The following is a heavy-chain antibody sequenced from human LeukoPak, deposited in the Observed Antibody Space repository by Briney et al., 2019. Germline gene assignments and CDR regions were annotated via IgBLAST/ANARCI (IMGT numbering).Heavy chain of an antibody. D-gene: IGHD3-9*01. CDR3: ARGNILSGYCFDF. CDR2: IHYTGAT. J-gene: IGHJ4*02. CDR1: GGSITGYY. Sequence: PSENLSLNCAVYGGSITGYYWSWIRQPPGKGLEWVGEIHYTGATSYNPSLKSRATISIDTSKNQVSLKLSSVTAADTAVYYCARGNILSGYCFDFWGQGALVTVSS. V-gene: IGHV4-34*01.